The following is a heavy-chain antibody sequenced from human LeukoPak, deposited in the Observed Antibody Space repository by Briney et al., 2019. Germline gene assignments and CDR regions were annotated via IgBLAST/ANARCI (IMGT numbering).Heavy chain of an antibody. J-gene: IGHJ6*03. CDR2: IKQDGSEK. V-gene: IGHV3-7*03. CDR1: GFTFSSYW. D-gene: IGHD5-18*01. CDR3: ACTAYYYYYLDV. Sequence: GGSLRLSCAASGFTFSSYWMSWVRQAPGKGLEWVANIKQDGSEKYYVDSVKGRFTISRDNSKNTLYLHMSSLRAEDTAVYYCACTAYYYYYLDVWGKGTTVTVSS.